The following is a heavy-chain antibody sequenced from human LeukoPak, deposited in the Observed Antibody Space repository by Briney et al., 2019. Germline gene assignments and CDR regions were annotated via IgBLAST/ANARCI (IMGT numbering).Heavy chain of an antibody. CDR3: ARDALLWFGELFPMDDY. CDR1: GYTFTSYG. CDR2: ISAYNGNT. J-gene: IGHJ4*02. V-gene: IGHV1-18*01. Sequence: GASVKVSCKASGYTFTSYGISWVRQAPGQGLEWMGWISAYNGNTNYAQKLQGRVTMTTDTSTSTAYMELRSLRFDDTAVYYCARDALLWFGELFPMDDYWGQGTLVTVSS. D-gene: IGHD3-10*01.